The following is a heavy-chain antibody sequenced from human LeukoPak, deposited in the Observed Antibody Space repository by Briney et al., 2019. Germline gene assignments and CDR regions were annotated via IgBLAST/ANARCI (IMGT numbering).Heavy chain of an antibody. Sequence: GGSLRLSCTASGFTFSTSSMNWVSQAPGKGLEWGSYISSSSSTIYYGDSVKGRFTVSRDNAKNSLFLQMNSLRAEDTAVYFCAKETGGFGGYTPYWYFDLWGRGTLVTVSS. J-gene: IGHJ2*01. CDR3: AKETGGFGGYTPYWYFDL. D-gene: IGHD3-22*01. CDR2: ISSSSSTI. V-gene: IGHV3-48*04. CDR1: GFTFSTSS.